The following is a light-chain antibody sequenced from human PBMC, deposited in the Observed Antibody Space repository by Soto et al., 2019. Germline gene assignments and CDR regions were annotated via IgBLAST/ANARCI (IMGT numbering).Light chain of an antibody. J-gene: IGLJ2*01. CDR2: GNS. V-gene: IGLV1-40*01. CDR1: STKIGAGYD. CDR3: QSYASSTIVV. Sequence: QSALTQPPSVSGAPGQSVTISCTGISTKIGAGYDVHWYHQLPGTAPQLLIYGNSKRPSGFPDRFSGSKSGNTASLPITGLQAEDEADYYCQSYASSTIVVFGGGTKLTVL.